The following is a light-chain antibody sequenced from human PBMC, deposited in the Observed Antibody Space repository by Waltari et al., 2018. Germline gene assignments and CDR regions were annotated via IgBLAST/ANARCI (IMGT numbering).Light chain of an antibody. Sequence: DIEMTQSPSSLSASIGDTVSMTCRASQTISSALNWYQQKPGKAPKLLVYHASTLQNGVPSRFIGRGSGTNFALIINDLQPEDFGTYYCQQSYDTLWSFGPGTTVDIK. V-gene: IGKV1-39*01. J-gene: IGKJ1*01. CDR2: HAS. CDR1: QTISSA. CDR3: QQSYDTLWS.